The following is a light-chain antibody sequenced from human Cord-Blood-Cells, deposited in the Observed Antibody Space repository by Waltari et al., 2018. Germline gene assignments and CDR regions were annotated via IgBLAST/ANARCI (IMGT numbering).Light chain of an antibody. CDR3: QQRSSSLT. CDR1: QSVSSY. J-gene: IGKJ4*01. V-gene: IGKV3-11*01. CDR2: DAS. Sequence: EIVLTQSPATLSLSPGERATLSCRASQSVSSYLAWYQQKPGQAPRLLIYDASNRATGIPARFSGSGSVTDFTLTISSLEPEEFAVYYCQQRSSSLTFGGGTKVEIK.